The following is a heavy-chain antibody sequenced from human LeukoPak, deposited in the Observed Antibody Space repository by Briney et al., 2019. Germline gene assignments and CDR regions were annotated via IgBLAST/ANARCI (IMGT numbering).Heavy chain of an antibody. J-gene: IGHJ5*01. Sequence: ASVKVSCKASGYTFTGYYTHWVRQAPGQGLEWMGWINPNHGDTNYAQKFQDRVSMTRDTSISTAYLEVSRLRSDDTAVYYCARNVFDSWGQGTLVTVSS. CDR1: GYTFTGYY. V-gene: IGHV1-2*02. CDR2: INPNHGDT. CDR3: ARNVFDS.